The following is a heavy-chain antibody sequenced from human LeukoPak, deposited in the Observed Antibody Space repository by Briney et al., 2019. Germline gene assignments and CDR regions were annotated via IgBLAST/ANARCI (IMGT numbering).Heavy chain of an antibody. V-gene: IGHV4-31*03. J-gene: IGHJ6*02. D-gene: IGHD2-15*01. Sequence: PSQTLSLTCTVSGGSISSGGYYWSWIRQHPGKGLEWIGYIYYSGSTHYNPSLKSRVTISVDTSKNQFSLKLSSVTAADTAVYYCARGGVVVAAHVWGQGTTVTVSS. CDR1: GGSISSGGYY. CDR3: ARGGVVVAAHV. CDR2: IYYSGST.